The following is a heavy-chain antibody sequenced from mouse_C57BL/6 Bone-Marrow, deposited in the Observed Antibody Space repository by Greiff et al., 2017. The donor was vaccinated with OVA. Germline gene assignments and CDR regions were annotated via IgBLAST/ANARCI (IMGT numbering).Heavy chain of an antibody. Sequence: QVQLQQPGAELVKPGASVKMSCKASGYTFTSYWITWVKQRPGQGLEWIGDIYPGSGSTNYNEKFKSKATLTVDTSSSTAYMQLSSLTSEDSAVYYCARYDYGYDHAAWFAYWGQGTLVTVSA. V-gene: IGHV1-55*01. D-gene: IGHD2-2*01. J-gene: IGHJ3*01. CDR3: ARYDYGYDHAAWFAY. CDR2: IYPGSGST. CDR1: GYTFTSYW.